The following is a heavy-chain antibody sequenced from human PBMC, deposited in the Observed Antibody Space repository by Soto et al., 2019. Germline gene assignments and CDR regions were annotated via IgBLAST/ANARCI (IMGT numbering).Heavy chain of an antibody. V-gene: IGHV3-21*06. CDR3: ARGIEGRYSDSNWVVYAFDM. D-gene: IGHD1-26*01. CDR2: ISSSGATT. J-gene: IGHJ3*02. CDR1: GFNVDAHT. Sequence: GSLRLSCAASGFNVDAHTMNWVRQAPGKGLEWVSSISSSGATTFYGDSAKGRFTILRDSAKNTLFLEMDSLRAEDTAEYYCARGIEGRYSDSNWVVYAFDMCGQGTTVTVSS.